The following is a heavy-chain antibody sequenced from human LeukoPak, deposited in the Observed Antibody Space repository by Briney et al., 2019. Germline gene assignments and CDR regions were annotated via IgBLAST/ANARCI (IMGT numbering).Heavy chain of an antibody. Sequence: GGSLRLSCAASGFSFNTYSMNWVRQAPGKGLEWVSSISSTSAHIFYADSVKGRFSISRDNTKNSLYLQMNSLRVEDTAVYYCTSRYCSTSNCYSFDNWGQGTMVTVSS. D-gene: IGHD2-2*01. CDR1: GFSFNTYS. V-gene: IGHV3-21*01. CDR3: TSRYCSTSNCYSFDN. J-gene: IGHJ3*02. CDR2: ISSTSAHI.